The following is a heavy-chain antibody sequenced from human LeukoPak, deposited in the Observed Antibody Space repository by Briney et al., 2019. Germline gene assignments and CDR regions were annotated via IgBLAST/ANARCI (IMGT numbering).Heavy chain of an antibody. D-gene: IGHD1/OR15-1a*01. CDR2: IKSKTDGGTT. V-gene: IGHV3-15*01. J-gene: IGHJ4*02. Sequence: GGSLLLSCAASGFTFTNAWMNWVRQAPGKGLEWVGLIKSKTDGGTTDYAAPVKGRFTISRDDSKNTLYLQMNSLKTEDTAVYYCTTENKYYFDYWGKGTLVTVSS. CDR1: GFTFTNAW. CDR3: TTENKYYFDY.